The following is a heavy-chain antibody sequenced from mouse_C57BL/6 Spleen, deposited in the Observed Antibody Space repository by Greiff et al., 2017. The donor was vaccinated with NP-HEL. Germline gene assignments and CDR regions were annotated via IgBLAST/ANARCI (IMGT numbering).Heavy chain of an antibody. CDR3: AIYYYGSSLDY. CDR1: GYTFTSYW. J-gene: IGHJ2*01. V-gene: IGHV1-7*01. CDR2: INPSSGYT. D-gene: IGHD1-1*01. Sequence: QVQLKESGAELAKPGASVKLSCKASGYTFTSYWMHWVKQRPGQGLEWIGYINPSSGYTKYNQKFKDKATLTADKSSSTAYMQLSSLTYEDSAVYYCAIYYYGSSLDYWGQGTTRTVSS.